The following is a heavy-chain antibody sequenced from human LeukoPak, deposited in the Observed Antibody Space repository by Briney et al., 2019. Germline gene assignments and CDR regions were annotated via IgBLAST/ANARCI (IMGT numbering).Heavy chain of an antibody. CDR2: IYYSGST. V-gene: IGHV4-39*01. J-gene: IGHJ4*02. D-gene: IGHD4-17*01. Sequence: SETLSLTCTVSGGSISSSSYYWGWIRQAPGKGLEWIGSIYYSGSTYYNPSLKSRVTISVDTSKNQFSLKLSSVTAADTAVYYCASRVTTVDYWGQGTLVTVSS. CDR3: ASRVTTVDY. CDR1: GGSISSSSYY.